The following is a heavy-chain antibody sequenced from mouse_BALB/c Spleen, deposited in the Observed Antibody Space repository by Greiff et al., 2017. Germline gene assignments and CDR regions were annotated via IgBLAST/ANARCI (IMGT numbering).Heavy chain of an antibody. V-gene: IGHV3-8*02. CDR2: ISYSGST. Sequence: EVKVVESGPSLVKPSQTLSLTCSVTGDSITSGYWNWIRKFPGNKLEYMGYISYSGSTYYNPSLKSRISITRDTSTNQYYLQLNSVTTEDTATYYCAGTVVARRCFDYWGQGTTLTVSS. CDR1: GDSITSGY. CDR3: AGTVVARRCFDY. D-gene: IGHD1-1*01. J-gene: IGHJ2*01.